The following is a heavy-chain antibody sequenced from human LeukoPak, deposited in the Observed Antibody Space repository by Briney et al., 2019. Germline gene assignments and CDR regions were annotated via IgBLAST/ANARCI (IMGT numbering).Heavy chain of an antibody. CDR1: GFNFGEYS. CDR3: TREFFDILTGDFHYFDY. D-gene: IGHD3-9*01. CDR2: IRCKTYGGTP. V-gene: IGHV3-49*04. Sequence: GGSLRLSCEASGFNFGEYSMAWVRQAPGKGREWVGFIRCKTYGGTPEYAGSVKGRLTMSRDDSKPIAYLQMNSLKTGDTAVYYCTREFFDILTGDFHYFDYWGQGNLVAVSS. J-gene: IGHJ4*02.